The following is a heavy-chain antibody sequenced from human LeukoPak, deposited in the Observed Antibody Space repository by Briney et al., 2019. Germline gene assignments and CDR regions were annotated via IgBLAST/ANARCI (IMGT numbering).Heavy chain of an antibody. CDR3: ARGTTVTTSFDY. V-gene: IGHV4-34*01. CDR2: INHSGST. Sequence: KPSETLSLTCAVYGGSFSGYYWSWIRQPPGKGLEWIGEINHSGSTNYNPSLKSRVTISVDTFKNQFSLKLSSVTAADTAVYYCARGTTVTTSFDYWGQGTLVTVSS. D-gene: IGHD4-17*01. CDR1: GGSFSGYY. J-gene: IGHJ4*02.